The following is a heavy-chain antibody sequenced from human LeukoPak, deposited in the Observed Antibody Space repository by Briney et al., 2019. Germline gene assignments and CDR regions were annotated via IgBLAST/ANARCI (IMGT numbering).Heavy chain of an antibody. J-gene: IGHJ6*03. CDR2: IIPIFGTA. CDR1: GGTFSSYA. Sequence: SVKVSCKASGGTFSSYAISRVRQAPGQGLEWMGGIIPIFGTANYAQKFQGRVTITTDESTSTAYMELSSLRSEDTAVYYCARGSSGWYNYYYYYYMDVWGKGTTVTVSS. D-gene: IGHD6-19*01. CDR3: ARGSSGWYNYYYYYYMDV. V-gene: IGHV1-69*05.